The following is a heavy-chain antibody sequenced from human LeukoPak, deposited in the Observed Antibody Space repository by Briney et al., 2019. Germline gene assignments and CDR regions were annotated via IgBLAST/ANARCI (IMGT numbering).Heavy chain of an antibody. CDR3: ARWGGSGGAFDY. CDR2: IYYIGRT. V-gene: IGHV4-39*01. J-gene: IGHJ4*02. Sequence: SETLCLTCSVSGASTSGGTYYWGWIRQPPGKRLEWSGRIYYIGRTYDNTSLKNRVTISVDTSKNQFSLKLSSVTAADTALDCCARWGGSGGAFDYWCRESMVTVAS. CDR1: GASTSGGTYY. D-gene: IGHD1-26*01.